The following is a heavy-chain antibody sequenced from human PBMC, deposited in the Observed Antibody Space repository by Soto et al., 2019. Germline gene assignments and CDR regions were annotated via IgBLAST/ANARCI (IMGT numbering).Heavy chain of an antibody. CDR3: SGVLSVTPNYYYMDV. CDR1: GFTFNNYN. J-gene: IGHJ6*03. Sequence: EVQLVESGGGLVKPGGSLRLSCAASGFTFNNYNMNWVRQAPGKGLEWVSSIGTSSSYIYYADSLKGRFTISRDNAENSLYLQLYSLRAEDTAVYYCSGVLSVTPNYYYMDVWGEGTAVTVSS. D-gene: IGHD2-15*01. CDR2: IGTSSSYI. V-gene: IGHV3-21*01.